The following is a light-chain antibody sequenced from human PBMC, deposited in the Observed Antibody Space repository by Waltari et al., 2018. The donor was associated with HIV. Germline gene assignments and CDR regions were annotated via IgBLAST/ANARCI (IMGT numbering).Light chain of an antibody. CDR1: SANIGAGYG. CDR2: VND. V-gene: IGLV1-40*01. J-gene: IGLJ2*01. CDR3: QSYDSSLSGVV. Sequence: QSVLTQPPSVSGAPGQRVTISCSGSSANIGAGYGVHWYRQLPGKAPKLLIYVNDNRPSGLPDRFSGSVSGTSASLAITGLQAEDEADYYCQSYDSSLSGVVFGGGTNLTVL.